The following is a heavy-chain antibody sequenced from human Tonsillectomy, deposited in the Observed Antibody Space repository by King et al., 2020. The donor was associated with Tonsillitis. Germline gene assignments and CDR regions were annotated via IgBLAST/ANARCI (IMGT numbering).Heavy chain of an antibody. CDR1: GFTFSGYA. Sequence: QLVESGGGLVQPGGSLILSCAASGFTFSGYAMSWVRQAPGKGLEWVSAISGRGGGTYYADSVKGRITISRDNSKNTLYLQMNSLRAEDTAVYYCAKEWQEYFDPWGQGTLVTVSS. J-gene: IGHJ5*02. D-gene: IGHD6-6*01. V-gene: IGHV3-23*04. CDR3: AKEWQEYFDP. CDR2: ISGRGGGT.